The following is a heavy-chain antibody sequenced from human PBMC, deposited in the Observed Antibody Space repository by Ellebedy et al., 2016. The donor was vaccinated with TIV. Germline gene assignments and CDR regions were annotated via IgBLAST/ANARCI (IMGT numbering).Heavy chain of an antibody. Sequence: SETLSLTCTVSGGSISSSFWNWIRQPPGKALEWIGYVYNSGNTNYNPSLKSRVTFSVDMSKNQFSLKLSSVTAADTAVYYCARQDYDILTGYYTHLDSWGQGTLVTVSS. J-gene: IGHJ4*02. D-gene: IGHD3-9*01. CDR3: ARQDYDILTGYYTHLDS. V-gene: IGHV4-59*08. CDR2: VYNSGNT. CDR1: GGSISSSF.